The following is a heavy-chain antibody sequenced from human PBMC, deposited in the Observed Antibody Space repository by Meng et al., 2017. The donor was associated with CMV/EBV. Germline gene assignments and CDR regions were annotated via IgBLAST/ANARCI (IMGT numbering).Heavy chain of an antibody. D-gene: IGHD6-13*01. CDR1: GGSISSSTW. V-gene: IGHV4-4*02. J-gene: IGHJ4*02. CDR3: ARDRLAAAGTGSDY. CDR2: IYHSGST. Sequence: VSGGSISSSTWWSWVRQPPGKGLEWIGEIYHSGSTTYHPSLKSRVTISVDKSKNQFSLKLSSVTAADTAVYYCARDRLAAAGTGSDYWGQGTLVTVSS.